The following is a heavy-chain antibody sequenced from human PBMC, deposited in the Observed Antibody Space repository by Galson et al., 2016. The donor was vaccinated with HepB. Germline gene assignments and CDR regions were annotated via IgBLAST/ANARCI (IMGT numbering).Heavy chain of an antibody. CDR3: AKWGPVLRYFDWHQPWDY. CDR1: GGTFSSYA. CDR2: IIPIFGTA. Sequence: SVKVSCKASGGTFSSYAVSWVRQAPGQGLEWMGGIIPIFGTANYTQKFQGRVTITADESTRTAYMELSSLRSEDTAVYYCAKWGPVLRYFDWHQPWDYWGQGTLVTVSS. J-gene: IGHJ4*02. D-gene: IGHD3-9*01. V-gene: IGHV1-69*13.